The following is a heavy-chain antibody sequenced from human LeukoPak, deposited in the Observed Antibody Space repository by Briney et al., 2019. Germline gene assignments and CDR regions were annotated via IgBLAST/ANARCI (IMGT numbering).Heavy chain of an antibody. Sequence: PSETLSLTCTVSGGSISSYYWSWIRQPPGEGLEWIGYIYYSGSTNYNPSLKSRVTISVDTSKNQFSLKLSSVTAADTAVYYCASETRGDAFDIWGQGPMVTASS. V-gene: IGHV4-59*01. CDR3: ASETRGDAFDI. CDR1: GGSISSYY. D-gene: IGHD4-11*01. CDR2: IYYSGST. J-gene: IGHJ3*02.